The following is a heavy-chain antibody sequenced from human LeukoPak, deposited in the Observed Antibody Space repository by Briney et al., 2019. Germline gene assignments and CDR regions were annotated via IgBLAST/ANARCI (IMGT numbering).Heavy chain of an antibody. CDR1: GYSFTSYW. CDR3: ARRQGAAGTGGIDFDY. D-gene: IGHD6-13*01. CDR2: IYPGDSDT. Sequence: RGESLKISCQGSGYSFTSYWIGWVRQLPGKGLEWMGIIYPGDSDTRYSPSFQGQVTISADKSIGTAYLQWSSLKASDTATYYCARRQGAAGTGGIDFDYWGQGTLVTVSS. J-gene: IGHJ4*02. V-gene: IGHV5-51*01.